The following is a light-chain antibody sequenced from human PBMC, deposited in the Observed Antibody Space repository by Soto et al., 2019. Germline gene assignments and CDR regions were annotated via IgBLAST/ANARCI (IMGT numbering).Light chain of an antibody. CDR1: NIGSKT. CDR2: YDS. J-gene: IGLJ1*01. Sequence: SNELTQPPSVSVAPGETARITCGGNNIGSKTVHWYQQKPGQAPVLVIYYDSRRSSGIPERFSGSNSANTATLTISRVEAGDEADYYCQVWDSSSDRSYVFGTGNKSPS. V-gene: IGLV3-21*04. CDR3: QVWDSSSDRSYV.